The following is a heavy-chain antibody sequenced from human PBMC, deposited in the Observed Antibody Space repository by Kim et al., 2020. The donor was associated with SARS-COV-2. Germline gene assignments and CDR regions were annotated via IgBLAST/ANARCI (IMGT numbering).Heavy chain of an antibody. Sequence: SADSVKGRFTISRDKAKNTLYLQMNSLRAEDTAVYYCARENEMATIHFDYWGQGTLVTVSS. J-gene: IGHJ4*02. CDR3: ARENEMATIHFDY. V-gene: IGHV3-74*01.